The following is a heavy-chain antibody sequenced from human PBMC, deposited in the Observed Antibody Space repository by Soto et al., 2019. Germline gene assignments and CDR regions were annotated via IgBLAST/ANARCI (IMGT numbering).Heavy chain of an antibody. J-gene: IGHJ4*02. CDR3: AREVRYFDWPRTGYFDY. CDR1: GGSISSGGYY. Sequence: SETLSLTCTVSGGSISSGGYYWSWIRQHPGKGLEWIGYIYYSGSTYYNLSLKSQVTISVDTSKNQFSLKLSFVTAADTAVYYCAREVRYFDWPRTGYFDYWGQGTLVTVSS. CDR2: IYYSGST. D-gene: IGHD3-9*01. V-gene: IGHV4-31*01.